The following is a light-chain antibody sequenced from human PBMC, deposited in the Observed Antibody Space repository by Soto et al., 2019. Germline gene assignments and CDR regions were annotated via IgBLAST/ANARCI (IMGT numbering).Light chain of an antibody. CDR3: QQYYSSPLT. CDR1: QSALYSSNNKNY. Sequence: DIVMTQSPDPLAVSLGERATINCKSSQSALYSSNNKNYLAWYQQKPGQPPKLLIYWASTRESGVPDRFSGSGSGTDFTLTISSLQAEDVAVYYCQQYYSSPLTFGGGTKVDIK. CDR2: WAS. V-gene: IGKV4-1*01. J-gene: IGKJ4*01.